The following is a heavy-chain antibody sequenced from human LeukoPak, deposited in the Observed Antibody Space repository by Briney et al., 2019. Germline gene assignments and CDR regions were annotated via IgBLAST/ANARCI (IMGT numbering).Heavy chain of an antibody. D-gene: IGHD3-22*01. V-gene: IGHV4-59*01. CDR3: ARDEVSGYYYYYGMDV. CDR2: IYYSGST. CDR1: GGSFSGYY. Sequence: SETLSLTCAVYGGSFSGYYWSWIRQPPGKGLEWIGYIYYSGSTNYNPSLKSRVTISVDTSKNQFSLKLSSVTAAGTAVYYCARDEVSGYYYYYGMDVWGQGTTVTVSS. J-gene: IGHJ6*02.